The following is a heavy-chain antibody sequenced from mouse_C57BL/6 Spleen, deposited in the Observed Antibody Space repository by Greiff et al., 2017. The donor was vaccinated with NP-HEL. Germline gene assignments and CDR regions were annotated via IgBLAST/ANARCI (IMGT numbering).Heavy chain of an antibody. Sequence: VQLQQPGAELVRPGSSVKLSCKASGYTFTSYWMHWVKQRPIQGLEWIGNIDPSDSETHYNQKFKDKATLTVDKSSSTAYMQLSRLTSEDSAGYYCARQDYAMDYWGQGTSVTVSS. V-gene: IGHV1-52*01. J-gene: IGHJ4*01. CDR2: IDPSDSET. CDR1: GYTFTSYW. CDR3: ARQDYAMDY.